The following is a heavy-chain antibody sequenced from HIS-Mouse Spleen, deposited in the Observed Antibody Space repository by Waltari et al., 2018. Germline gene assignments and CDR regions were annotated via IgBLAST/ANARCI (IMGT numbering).Heavy chain of an antibody. D-gene: IGHD1-26*01. CDR1: GYPISSGYY. CDR2: IYHSGST. V-gene: IGHV4-38-2*02. Sequence: QVQLQESGPGLVKPSETLSLTCTVSGYPISSGYYWGWHRQPPGKGLEWIGSIYHSGSTYYNPSLKSRVTISVDTSKNQFSLKLSSVTAADTAVYYCARDLLRRYSGSYYYWGQGTLVTVSS. CDR3: ARDLLRRYSGSYYY. J-gene: IGHJ4*02.